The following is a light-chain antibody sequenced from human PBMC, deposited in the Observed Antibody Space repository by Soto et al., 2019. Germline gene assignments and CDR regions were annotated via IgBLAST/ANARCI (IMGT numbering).Light chain of an antibody. CDR1: QDISNY. CDR2: DAS. V-gene: IGKV1-33*01. Sequence: DIPMTQSPSSLSASLGDRVTITCQASQDISNYLNWYQQKLGKAPKLLIYDASNLETGVPSRFSGSGSGTDFTFTISSLQPEDIATYYCQQYSHLITFGQGTRLEI. CDR3: QQYSHLIT. J-gene: IGKJ5*01.